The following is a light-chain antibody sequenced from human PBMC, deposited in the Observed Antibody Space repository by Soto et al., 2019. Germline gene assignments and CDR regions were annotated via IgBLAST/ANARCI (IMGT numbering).Light chain of an antibody. CDR1: NSNIGNNY. Sequence: QSVLTQPPSVSAAPGQRVAISCSGSNSNIGNNYVAWFQQLPGTAPKLLIYGDEKRFSGIPDRFSGSKSGSSATLGITGLQTGDEADYYCATWDSSLSAAIFGGGTKLTVL. V-gene: IGLV1-51*02. J-gene: IGLJ2*01. CDR2: GDE. CDR3: ATWDSSLSAAI.